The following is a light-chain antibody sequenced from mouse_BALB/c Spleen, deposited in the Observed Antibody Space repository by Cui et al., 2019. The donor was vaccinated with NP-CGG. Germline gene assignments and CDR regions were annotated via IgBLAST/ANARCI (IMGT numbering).Light chain of an antibody. Sequence: QAVVTRECALTTSPGETVTLTCRSSTGAVTTSNYANLVQEKPDHLFTGLIGGTNNRAPGIPARFSGSLIGDKAALTITGAQTEDEAIYFCALWYSNHWVFGGGTKLTVL. V-gene: IGLV1*01. CDR1: TGAVTTSNY. CDR3: ALWYSNHWV. CDR2: GTN. J-gene: IGLJ1*01.